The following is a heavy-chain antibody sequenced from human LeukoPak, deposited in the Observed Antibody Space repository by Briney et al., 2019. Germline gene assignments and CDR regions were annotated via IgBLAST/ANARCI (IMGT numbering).Heavy chain of an antibody. CDR2: IIPIIDTT. CDR3: ARVQRLTYDILTGWDDAFDI. V-gene: IGHV1-69*13. CDR1: GGTFSSYA. Sequence: SVKVSCKASGGTFSSYAISWVRQAPGQGLEWMGGIIPIIDTTNYAQKFQGRVTITADESTSTAYMELSSLRSEDTAVYYCARVQRLTYDILTGWDDAFDIWGQGTMVTVSS. J-gene: IGHJ3*02. D-gene: IGHD3-9*01.